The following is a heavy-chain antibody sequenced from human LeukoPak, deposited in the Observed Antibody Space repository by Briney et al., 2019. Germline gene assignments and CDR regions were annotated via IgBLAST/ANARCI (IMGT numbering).Heavy chain of an antibody. D-gene: IGHD6-19*01. CDR2: IIPILGIA. V-gene: IGHV1-69*04. CDR3: AREGPPNSSGWYTEFDY. Sequence: GASVKVSCKASGGTFSSYAISWVRQAPGQGLEWMGRIIPILGIANYAQKFQGRVTITADKSTSTAYMELSSLRSEDTAVYYCAREGPPNSSGWYTEFDYWGQGTLVTVSS. J-gene: IGHJ4*02. CDR1: GGTFSSYA.